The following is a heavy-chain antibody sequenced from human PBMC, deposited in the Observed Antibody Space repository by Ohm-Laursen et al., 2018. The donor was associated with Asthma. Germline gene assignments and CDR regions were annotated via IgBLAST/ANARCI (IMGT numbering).Heavy chain of an antibody. J-gene: IGHJ5*02. V-gene: IGHV3-30-3*01. CDR3: AGYSSSWYESGSAWFDP. CDR2: GGSYYDGGLK. CDR1: GFTFRSYA. D-gene: IGHD6-13*01. Sequence: SLRLSCTASGFTFRSYAMHWVRQAPGKGLEWVAVGGSYYDGGLKYYADSVNGRFTVSRDDSKNTLYLQMNSLRPDDTAVYYCAGYSSSWYESGSAWFDPWGQGTLVTVSS.